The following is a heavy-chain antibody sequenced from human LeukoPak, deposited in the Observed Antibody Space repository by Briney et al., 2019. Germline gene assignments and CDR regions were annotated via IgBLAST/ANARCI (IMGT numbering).Heavy chain of an antibody. CDR2: IWYDGSIK. CDR3: ARDLHSKWLDP. CDR1: GFTFSSYG. V-gene: IGHV3-33*01. Sequence: GGSLRLSCAASGFTFSSYGMHRVRQAPGKGLEWVAVIWYDGSIKYYADSVKGRFTVSRDNSKNMSYLQMNSLRAEDTAVYYCARDLHSKWLDPWGQGTLVTASS. J-gene: IGHJ5*02.